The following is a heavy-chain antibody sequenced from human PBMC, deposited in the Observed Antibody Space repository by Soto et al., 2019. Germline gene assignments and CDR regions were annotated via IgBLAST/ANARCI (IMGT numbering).Heavy chain of an antibody. CDR1: GFTFSSYG. D-gene: IGHD2-21*02. V-gene: IGHV3-33*01. CDR2: IWYDGSNK. J-gene: IGHJ4*02. Sequence: QVQLVESGVGVVQPGRSLRLSCAASGFTFSSYGMHWVRQAPGKGLEWVAVIWYDGSNKYYADSVKGRFTISRDNSKNTLYLQMNSLRAEDTAVYYCARGVVVTAVYYFDYWGQGTLVTVSS. CDR3: ARGVVVTAVYYFDY.